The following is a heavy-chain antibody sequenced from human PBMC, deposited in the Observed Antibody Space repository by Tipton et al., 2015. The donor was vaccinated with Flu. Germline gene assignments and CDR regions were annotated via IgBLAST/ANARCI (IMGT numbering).Heavy chain of an antibody. CDR3: ARDDSGFDDY. V-gene: IGHV4-59*12. D-gene: IGHD3-22*01. CDR1: GGSISGYY. J-gene: IGHJ4*02. CDR2: IHDSGSA. Sequence: TLSLTCTVSGGSISGYYWSWIRQPPGKRLEWMGHIHDSGSANYSPSLKSRVTMSVDSPKNQFSLRLSSVTAADTAVYYCARDDSGFDDYWGPGTLVTVS.